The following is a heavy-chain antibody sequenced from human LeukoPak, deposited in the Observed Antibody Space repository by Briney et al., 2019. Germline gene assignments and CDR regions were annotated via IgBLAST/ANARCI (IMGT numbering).Heavy chain of an antibody. CDR2: IYYSGST. V-gene: IGHV4-39*02. Sequence: SETLSLTCAVSGGSISSSNWWSWIRQPPGKGLEWIGSIYYSGSTYYNPSLKSRVTISVDTSRNHFSLKLSSVTAADTAVYYCASPNVDTTQYWGQGTLVTVSS. J-gene: IGHJ4*02. CDR3: ASPNVDTTQY. D-gene: IGHD5-18*01. CDR1: GGSISSSNW.